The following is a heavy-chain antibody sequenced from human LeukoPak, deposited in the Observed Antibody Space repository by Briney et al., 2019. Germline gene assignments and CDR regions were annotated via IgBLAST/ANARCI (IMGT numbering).Heavy chain of an antibody. CDR2: IYYSGST. J-gene: IGHJ6*02. V-gene: IGHV4-61*08. CDR1: GGSISSGDYY. CDR3: ARDGPYGDYPYGMDV. Sequence: PSETLSLTCTVSGGSISSGDYYWSWIRQPPGKGLEWIGYIYYSGSTNYNPSLKSRVTISVDTSKNQFSLKLSSVTAADTAVYYCARDGPYGDYPYGMDVWGQGTTVTVSS. D-gene: IGHD4-17*01.